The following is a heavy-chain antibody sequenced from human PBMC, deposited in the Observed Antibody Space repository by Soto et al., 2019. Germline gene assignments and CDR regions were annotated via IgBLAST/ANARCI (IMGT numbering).Heavy chain of an antibody. J-gene: IGHJ4*02. CDR2: IVPMYDSV. Sequence: QVQQVQSGAEVKKPGASVKVSCEASGGTFNTYTINWVRQAPGRGLEWVGQIVPMYDSVNYAENFQGRVTITEDKSTKTAYMELTSLRSEDTALYFCASWRSYSGSYCFDYWGQGTLVTVSS. CDR1: GGTFNTYT. V-gene: IGHV1-69*06. D-gene: IGHD1-26*01. CDR3: ASWRSYSGSYCFDY.